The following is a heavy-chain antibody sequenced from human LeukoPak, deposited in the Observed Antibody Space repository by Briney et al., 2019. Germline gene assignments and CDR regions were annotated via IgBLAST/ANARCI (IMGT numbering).Heavy chain of an antibody. CDR2: IYSGGST. J-gene: IGHJ6*03. CDR1: GFPVSSNY. CDR3: ARGPSSSGYYYYYYMDV. V-gene: IGHV3-66*01. Sequence: GGSLRLSCAASGFPVSSNYMSWVRQAPGKGLEWVSVIYSGGSTYYADSVKGRFTISRDNSKNTLNLQMNSLRAEDTAVYYCARGPSSSGYYYYYYMDVWGKGTTVTISS. D-gene: IGHD3-22*01.